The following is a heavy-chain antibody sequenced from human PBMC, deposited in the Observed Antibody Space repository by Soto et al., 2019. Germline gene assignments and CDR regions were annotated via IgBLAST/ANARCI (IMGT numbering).Heavy chain of an antibody. CDR3: ASLGRHG. CDR2: ISAYNGNT. J-gene: IGHJ6*02. V-gene: IGHV1-18*04. CDR1: CYTFTSYG. D-gene: IGHD3-16*01. Sequence: SVKVSFKASCYTFTSYGISWVRQAPVQGLEWMGWISAYNGNTNYAQKLQGRVTMTTDTSTSTAYMELRSLRAEDTAVYYCASLGRHGWGQGTKVTVYS.